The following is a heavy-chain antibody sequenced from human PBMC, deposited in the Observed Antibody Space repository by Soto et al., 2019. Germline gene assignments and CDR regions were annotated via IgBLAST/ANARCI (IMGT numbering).Heavy chain of an antibody. CDR3: AREGGTFYYYYGMDV. Sequence: SVKVSCKASGGTFSSYAISWVRQAPGQGLEWMGGIIPIFGSTNYAQKFQGRVTMTRDKSISTAYMELSRLRSDDTAVYYCAREGGTFYYYYGMDVWGQGTTVTVSS. V-gene: IGHV1-69*05. D-gene: IGHD1-7*01. CDR2: IIPIFGST. J-gene: IGHJ6*02. CDR1: GGTFSSYA.